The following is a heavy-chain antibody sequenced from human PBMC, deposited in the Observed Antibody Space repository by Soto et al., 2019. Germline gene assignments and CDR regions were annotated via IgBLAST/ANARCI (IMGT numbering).Heavy chain of an antibody. V-gene: IGHV3-48*02. Sequence: EVQLVESGGGLVQPGESLRLSCAASGFTFSSYSMNWVRQAPGKGLEWVSYIRNSSSTIYYADSVRGRFTISRDNAKNSLYLQMNSLRDEDTAVYYCARGVQIIVLLPAAIDYWGQGTLVTVSS. D-gene: IGHD2-2*01. J-gene: IGHJ4*02. CDR3: ARGVQIIVLLPAAIDY. CDR2: IRNSSSTI. CDR1: GFTFSSYS.